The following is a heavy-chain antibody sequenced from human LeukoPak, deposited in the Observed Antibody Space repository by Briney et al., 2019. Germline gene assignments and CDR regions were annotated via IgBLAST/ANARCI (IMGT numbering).Heavy chain of an antibody. J-gene: IGHJ4*02. CDR1: GFTFSSYS. V-gene: IGHV3-21*01. CDR2: ISSSSSYI. CDR3: ARGPDLTDRGYFDY. Sequence: GGSLRLSCAASGFTFSSYSMNWVRQAPGKGLEWVSSISSSSSYIYYADSVKGRFTISRDNAKNSMYLQMNSLRAEDTAVYYCARGPDLTDRGYFDYWGQGTLVTVSS. D-gene: IGHD7-27*01.